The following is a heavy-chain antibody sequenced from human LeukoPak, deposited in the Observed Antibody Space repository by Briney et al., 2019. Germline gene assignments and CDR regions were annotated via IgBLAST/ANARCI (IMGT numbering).Heavy chain of an antibody. D-gene: IGHD6-6*01. J-gene: IGHJ6*03. CDR2: IYYSGST. V-gene: IGHV4-39*01. CDR1: GGSISSSSYY. CDR3: ARVLKYSSSSRPYYYYYYYMDV. Sequence: SETLSLTCTVSGGSISSSSYYWGWIRQPPGKGLEWIGSIYYSGSTYYNPSLKSRVTISVDTSKNQFSLKLSSVTAADTAVYYGARVLKYSSSSRPYYYYYYYMDVWGKGTTVTVSS.